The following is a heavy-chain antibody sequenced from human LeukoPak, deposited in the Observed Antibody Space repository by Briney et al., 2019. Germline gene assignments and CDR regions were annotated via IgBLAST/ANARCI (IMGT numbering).Heavy chain of an antibody. D-gene: IGHD3-9*01. CDR1: GYTFTGYY. Sequence: ASVKVSCKASGYTFTGYYMHWVRQAPGQGLEWMGWINPNSGGTNYAQKFQGRVTMTRDTSISTAYMELSRLRSDDTAVYYCARGRYFDWLFLSDPWGQGTLVTVSS. CDR2: INPNSGGT. V-gene: IGHV1-2*02. J-gene: IGHJ5*02. CDR3: ARGRYFDWLFLSDP.